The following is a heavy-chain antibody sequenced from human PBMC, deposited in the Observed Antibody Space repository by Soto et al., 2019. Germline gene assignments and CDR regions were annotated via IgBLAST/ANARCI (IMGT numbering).Heavy chain of an antibody. CDR3: ARRLSGHFDY. CDR2: ISGSSSHI. Sequence: QVQLVESGGGLAKTGGSLRLSCRASGFTFSDYYMSWIREVPGKGLEWISYISGSSSHINSADSLKGRFTISRDNPNNSLFLQMDSLRVEDTVIYYCARRLSGHFDYWSQGTLVTVSS. CDR1: GFTFSDYY. V-gene: IGHV3-11*05. J-gene: IGHJ4*02. D-gene: IGHD1-1*01.